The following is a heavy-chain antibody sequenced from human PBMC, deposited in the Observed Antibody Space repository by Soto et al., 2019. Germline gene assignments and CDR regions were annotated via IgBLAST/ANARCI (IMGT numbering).Heavy chain of an antibody. D-gene: IGHD3-3*01. CDR2: IRNKANSYAT. CDR1: GFTFSGSA. V-gene: IGHV3-73*01. CDR3: TRPNFGVVIIGDAFDI. Sequence: GGSLRLSWAASGFTFSGSAMHWVRQASGKGLEWVGRIRNKANSYATVYAASVKGRFTISRDDSKNTAYLQMNSLKTEDTAVYYCTRPNFGVVIIGDAFDIWGKGTMVTVSS. J-gene: IGHJ3*02.